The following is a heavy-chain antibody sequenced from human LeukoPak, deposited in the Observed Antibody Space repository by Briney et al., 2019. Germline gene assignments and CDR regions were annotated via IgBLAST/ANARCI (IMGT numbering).Heavy chain of an antibody. CDR1: GYTFTSYG. V-gene: IGHV1-18*01. Sequence: GASVKVSCKASGYTFTSYGISWVRQAPGQGLEWMGWISAYNGNTNYAQKLQGRVTMTTDTSTSTAYMELRSLRSDDTAVYYCARDPAIAAAGPNWFDPWGQGTLVTVSS. CDR2: ISAYNGNT. D-gene: IGHD6-13*01. J-gene: IGHJ5*02. CDR3: ARDPAIAAAGPNWFDP.